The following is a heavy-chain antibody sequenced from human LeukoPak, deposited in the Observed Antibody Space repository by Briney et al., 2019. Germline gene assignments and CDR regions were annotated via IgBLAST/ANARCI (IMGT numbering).Heavy chain of an antibody. D-gene: IGHD3-3*01. V-gene: IGHV3-30*18. CDR3: AKGSGLLRFLDY. CDR1: GLTFSSYG. CDR2: ISYDGSNK. Sequence: GGSLRLSCAASGLTFSSYGIHWVRQAPGKGLEWVAVISYDGSNKYYADSVKGRFTISRDNSKNTLYLQMNSLRAEDTAVYYCAKGSGLLRFLDYWGQGTLVTVSS. J-gene: IGHJ4*02.